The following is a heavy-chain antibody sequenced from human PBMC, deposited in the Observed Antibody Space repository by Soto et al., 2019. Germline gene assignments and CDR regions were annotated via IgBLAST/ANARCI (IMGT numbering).Heavy chain of an antibody. J-gene: IGHJ4*02. CDR3: ARSTRGFSYGKIDS. V-gene: IGHV3-21*01. Sequence: GGSLSRSCVVSGFTFSSHSMNWVRQAPGKGLEWVPSITTSSDSIYYTDSVKGRFTLSRDDAKNSLFLQMNSLRAEDTAVYYCARSTRGFSYGKIDSWGQGTLVTVSS. CDR1: GFTFSSHS. D-gene: IGHD5-18*01. CDR2: ITTSSDSI.